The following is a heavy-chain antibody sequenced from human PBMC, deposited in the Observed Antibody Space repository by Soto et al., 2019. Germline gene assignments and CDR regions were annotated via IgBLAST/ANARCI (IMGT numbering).Heavy chain of an antibody. CDR2: SGQAGHK. Sequence: GVSLRLSCAASVFTFSSYDIPWLRQATVEGVECVSVSGQAGHKYYQGYVKGRFTISRENAKKALYLKMISLRAGDTAVDYCAREGVADAFDIWGQGKMVTVSS. CDR3: AREGVADAFDI. V-gene: IGHV3-13*01. CDR1: VFTFSSYD. D-gene: IGHD3-3*01. J-gene: IGHJ3*02.